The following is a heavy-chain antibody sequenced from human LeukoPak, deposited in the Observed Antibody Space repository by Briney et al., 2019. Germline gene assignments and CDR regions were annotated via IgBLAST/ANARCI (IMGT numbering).Heavy chain of an antibody. V-gene: IGHV1-8*01. CDR2: MNPTNGDT. Sequence: ASVKVSCKASGYSFTGYDINWERQATGQGLEWMGWMNPTNGDTGYAQKFQGRLTMTRSTSIKTAYMDLSSLTSEDTAIYYCATSAPAVIAVATTWGQGTLVTVST. CDR1: GYSFTGYD. J-gene: IGHJ4*02. CDR3: ATSAPAVIAVATT. D-gene: IGHD6-19*01.